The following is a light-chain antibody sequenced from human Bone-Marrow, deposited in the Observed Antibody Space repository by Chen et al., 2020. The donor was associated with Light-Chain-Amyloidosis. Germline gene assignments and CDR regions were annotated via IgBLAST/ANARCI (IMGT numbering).Light chain of an antibody. CDR2: GNN. CDR1: THNIGAGFD. V-gene: IGLV1-40*01. CDR3: QSYDSSLSGVV. J-gene: IGLJ3*02. Sequence: QSALTQPPAVSVAPGHRLPIPCPGSTHNIGAGFDVHWYQQLPGPVPKLLLYGNNNRPSGVPDRFSGSKSGTSASLAITGLQAEDEADYYCQSYDSSLSGVVFGGGTKLTVL.